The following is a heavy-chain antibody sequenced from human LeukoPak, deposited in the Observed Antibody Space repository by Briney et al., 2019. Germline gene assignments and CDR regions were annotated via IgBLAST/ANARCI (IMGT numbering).Heavy chain of an antibody. CDR1: GYTFTSYG. J-gene: IGHJ4*02. CDR3: ARTGSGEIRDFDY. CDR2: MNPNSGNT. V-gene: IGHV1-8*02. Sequence: GASVKVSCKASGYTFTSYGISWVRQAPGQGLEWMGWMNPNSGNTGYAQKFQGRVTMTRNTSISTAYMELSSLRSEDTAVYYCARTGSGEIRDFDYWGQGTLVTVSS. D-gene: IGHD6-25*01.